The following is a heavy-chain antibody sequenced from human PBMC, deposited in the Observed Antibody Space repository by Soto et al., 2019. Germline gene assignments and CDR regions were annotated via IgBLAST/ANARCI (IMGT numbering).Heavy chain of an antibody. J-gene: IGHJ6*02. V-gene: IGHV1-69*01. CDR1: GGTFNNFA. CDR3: ARDLARDIVVVPFGNSYGMDV. Sequence: QVQLVQSGAEVKKPGSSVKVSCKSSGGTFNNFAISWVRQAPGQGLEWMGGIIPIFGTAKYAQKFQGRVTITADESTSTAYMVLSSLRSQDTAVYYCARDLARDIVVVPFGNSYGMDVWGPGTTVTVSS. D-gene: IGHD2-2*01. CDR2: IIPIFGTA.